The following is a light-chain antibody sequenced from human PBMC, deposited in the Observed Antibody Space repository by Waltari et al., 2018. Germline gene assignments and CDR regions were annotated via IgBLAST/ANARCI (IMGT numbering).Light chain of an antibody. Sequence: QSALTQPPSASGSPGQSVTISCTGPRSTVGGYNYVSWYQQHPGKAPNLMIYEVSKRPSGVPDRFSGSKSGNTASLTVSGLQAEDEADYYCSSYAGSTLFGGGTKLTVL. V-gene: IGLV2-8*01. CDR3: SSYAGSTL. CDR2: EVS. J-gene: IGLJ2*01. CDR1: RSTVGGYNY.